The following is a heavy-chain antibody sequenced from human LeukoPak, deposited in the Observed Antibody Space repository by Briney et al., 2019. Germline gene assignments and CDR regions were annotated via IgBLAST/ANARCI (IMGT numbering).Heavy chain of an antibody. Sequence: SETLSLTCAVYGGSFSGYYWSWIRQPPGKGLEWIGEIVHSGNTKYNPSLKSRVTISVDTSKNQFSLNLASVTAADTAVYYCARFGSSTWYKGAFDIWGQGTMVTVAS. J-gene: IGHJ3*02. D-gene: IGHD1-1*01. CDR2: IVHSGNT. V-gene: IGHV4-34*12. CDR1: GGSFSGYY. CDR3: ARFGSSTWYKGAFDI.